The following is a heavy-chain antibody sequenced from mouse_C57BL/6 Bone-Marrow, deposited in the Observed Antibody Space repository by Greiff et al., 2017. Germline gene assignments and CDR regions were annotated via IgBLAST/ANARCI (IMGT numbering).Heavy chain of an antibody. CDR2: IDPENGDT. V-gene: IGHV14-4*01. J-gene: IGHJ4*01. CDR1: GFNFKDDY. D-gene: IGHD1-1*01. CDR3: TTASTTVSRRYAIDY. Sequence: EVQLQESGAELVRPGASVTLSCTASGFNFKDDYMHWVKQRPEQGLEWIGWIDPENGDTEYASKFKGKATITADTSSTTAYLQLSSLTSADTVIYYCTTASTTVSRRYAIDYWGQGTSSTVSS.